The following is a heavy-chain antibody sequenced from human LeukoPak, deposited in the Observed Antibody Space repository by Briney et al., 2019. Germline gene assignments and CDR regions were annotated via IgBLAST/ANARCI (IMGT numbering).Heavy chain of an antibody. CDR1: GFTVSTNY. Sequence: GGSLRLSCAVFGFTVSTNYMSWVRQAPGKGLEWVSVIYSGGSTYYADSVKGRFTISRDNSKNTLYLQMNSLRAEDTAVYYCARIPHYYDSSGPLEWGQGTLVTVSS. CDR3: ARIPHYYDSSGPLE. J-gene: IGHJ4*02. CDR2: IYSGGST. D-gene: IGHD3-22*01. V-gene: IGHV3-66*01.